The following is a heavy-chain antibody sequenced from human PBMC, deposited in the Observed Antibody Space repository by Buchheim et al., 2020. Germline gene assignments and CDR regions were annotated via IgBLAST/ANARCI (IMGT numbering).Heavy chain of an antibody. Sequence: QVQLQESGPGLVKPSETLSLTCTVSGSSVSSGSYYWSWIRQPPGQGMEWIGYIYYSGSTNYNPSLKSRVTISVDTSNNLFSLKLSSVTAADTAVYYCAREQLVNYYYYYMDVWGKGTT. CDR2: IYYSGST. CDR3: AREQLVNYYYYYMDV. D-gene: IGHD6-13*01. J-gene: IGHJ6*03. CDR1: GSSVSSGSYY. V-gene: IGHV4-61*03.